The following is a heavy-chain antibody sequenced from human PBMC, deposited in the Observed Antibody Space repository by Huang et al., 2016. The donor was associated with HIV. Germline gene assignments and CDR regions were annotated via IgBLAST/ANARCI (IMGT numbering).Heavy chain of an antibody. Sequence: QVQLHESGPGLVKPSETLSLTCTVSGGSVSRGSYYWSWIRQPPGKGLEWIGDIYNYYSGNTNYNPSLKSRVAITVDPSRNQFSLKVSSVTAADTAVYYCAAYHRRRAAHNFDYWGQGTLVTVSS. CDR3: AAYHRRRAAHNFDY. CDR1: GGSVSRGSYY. CDR2: NYYSGNT. D-gene: IGHD6-6*01. J-gene: IGHJ4*02. V-gene: IGHV4-61*01.